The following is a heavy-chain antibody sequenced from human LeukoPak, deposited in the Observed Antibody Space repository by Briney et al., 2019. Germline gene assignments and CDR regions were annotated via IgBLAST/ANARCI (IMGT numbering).Heavy chain of an antibody. CDR3: AKLSLDFYDSSGPSRYFDY. D-gene: IGHD3-22*01. J-gene: IGHJ4*02. Sequence: GRSLRLSCAASGLTFSSYGMHWVRQAPGKGLEWVAVISYDGSNKYYADSVKGRFTISRDNSKNTLYLQMNSLRAEDTAVCYCAKLSLDFYDSSGPSRYFDYWGQGTLVTVSS. V-gene: IGHV3-30*18. CDR1: GLTFSSYG. CDR2: ISYDGSNK.